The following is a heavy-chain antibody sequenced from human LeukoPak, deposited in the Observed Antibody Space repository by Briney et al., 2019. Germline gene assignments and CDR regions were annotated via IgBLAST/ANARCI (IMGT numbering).Heavy chain of an antibody. D-gene: IGHD3-3*02. J-gene: IGHJ6*03. CDR1: GFTFSSYS. CDR3: ARARNIFGVVCYMDV. Sequence: PGGSLRLSCAASGFTFSSYSMNWVRQAPGKGLEWVSYISSSSSTIYYADSVKGRFTISRDNAKNSLYLQMNSLRAEDTAVYYCARARNIFGVVCYMDVWGKGTTVTVSS. CDR2: ISSSSSTI. V-gene: IGHV3-48*04.